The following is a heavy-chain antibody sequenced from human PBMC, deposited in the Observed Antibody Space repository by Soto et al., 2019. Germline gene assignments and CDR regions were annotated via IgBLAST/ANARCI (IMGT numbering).Heavy chain of an antibody. J-gene: IGHJ4*02. CDR2: ISGSGGRT. V-gene: IGHV3-23*01. Sequence: EVQLLESGGGFIFPGGSLRLSCAASGFTFSDYAMSWMRQTPEKGLEWVSGISGSGGRTFYADSVKGRFVISRDNSENTLYLELHSLRTEDTAVYFCARDREVMGRTRGVYWGQGTLVSVSS. CDR1: GFTFSDYA. D-gene: IGHD3-3*01. CDR3: ARDREVMGRTRGVY.